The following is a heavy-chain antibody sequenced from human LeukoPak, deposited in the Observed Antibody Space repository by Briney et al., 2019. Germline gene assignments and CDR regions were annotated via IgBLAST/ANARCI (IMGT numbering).Heavy chain of an antibody. V-gene: IGHV4-39*01. Sequence: SETLSLTCTVSGGSITSSSHYWGWIRQPPGTGLQWLGLIYYDGSAYYNLSLKSRLTISIDTSKSQFSLQLSSVTAADTAVYYCARHGSRVMVTIEDFWGQGTLVIVSS. D-gene: IGHD5-12*01. CDR2: IYYDGSA. CDR3: ARHGSRVMVTIEDF. J-gene: IGHJ4*02. CDR1: GGSITSSSHY.